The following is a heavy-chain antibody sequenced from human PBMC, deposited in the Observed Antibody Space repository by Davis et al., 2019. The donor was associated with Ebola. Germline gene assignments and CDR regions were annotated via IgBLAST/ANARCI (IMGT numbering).Heavy chain of an antibody. Sequence: GESLKISCAASGFTFSSYGMHWVRQAPGKGLEWVAVISYDGSNKYYADSVKGRFTISRDNSKNTLYLQMNSLRAEDTAVYSCARDEGYSRSWYVDWGQGTLVTVSS. J-gene: IGHJ4*02. V-gene: IGHV3-30*03. D-gene: IGHD6-13*01. CDR2: ISYDGSNK. CDR3: ARDEGYSRSWYVD. CDR1: GFTFSSYG.